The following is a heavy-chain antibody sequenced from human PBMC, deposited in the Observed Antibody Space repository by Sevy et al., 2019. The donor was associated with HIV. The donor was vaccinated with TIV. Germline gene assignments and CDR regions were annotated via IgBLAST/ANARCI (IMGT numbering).Heavy chain of an antibody. D-gene: IGHD2-8*01. V-gene: IGHV3-23*01. CDR1: GLTFSKYS. Sequence: GGSLRLSCEASGLTFSKYSMSWVRQAPGKGLEWVSAFSFGCGRINYADSVKGRFTISRDDSKNTLYLQMNSLRAEDTAVYYCAREGCTKPHDYWGQGTLVTVSS. CDR2: FSFGCGRI. CDR3: AREGCTKPHDY. J-gene: IGHJ4*02.